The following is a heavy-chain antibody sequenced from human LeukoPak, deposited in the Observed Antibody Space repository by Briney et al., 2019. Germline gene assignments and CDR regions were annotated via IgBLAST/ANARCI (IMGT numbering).Heavy chain of an antibody. Sequence: GASVKVSCKASGYAFTSYDINWVRQATGQGLEWMGWMNPNSGNTGYAQKFQGRVTRTRNTSISTAYMELSSLRSEDTAVYYCVRIRSKGGSWYERPHYYFDYWGQGTLVTVSS. V-gene: IGHV1-8*01. CDR1: GYAFTSYD. J-gene: IGHJ4*02. CDR2: MNPNSGNT. D-gene: IGHD6-13*01. CDR3: VRIRSKGGSWYERPHYYFDY.